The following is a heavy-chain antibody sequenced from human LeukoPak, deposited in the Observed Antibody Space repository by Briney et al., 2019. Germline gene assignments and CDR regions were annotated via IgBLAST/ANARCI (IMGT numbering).Heavy chain of an antibody. CDR1: GYTFTGYY. D-gene: IGHD1-7*01. Sequence: GASVKVSCKASGYTFTGYYMHWVRQAPGQGLEWMGWINPNSGGTNYAQKFQGRVTMTRDTSISTAYMELSRLRSDDTAVYYCARDPPRKMELRVGDYWGQGTLVTVSS. CDR2: INPNSGGT. J-gene: IGHJ4*02. V-gene: IGHV1-2*02. CDR3: ARDPPRKMELRVGDY.